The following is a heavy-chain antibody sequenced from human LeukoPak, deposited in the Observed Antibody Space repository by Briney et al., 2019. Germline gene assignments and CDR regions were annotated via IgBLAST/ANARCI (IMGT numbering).Heavy chain of an antibody. Sequence: SETLSLTCTVSGGSISSYYWSWIRQPPGKGLEWIGYIYYSGSTNYNPSLKSRVTISVDTSKNQFSLKLSSVTAAGTAVYYCARDRVRGYFDYWGQGTLVTVSS. CDR1: GGSISSYY. D-gene: IGHD3-10*01. CDR2: IYYSGST. CDR3: ARDRVRGYFDY. V-gene: IGHV4-59*01. J-gene: IGHJ4*02.